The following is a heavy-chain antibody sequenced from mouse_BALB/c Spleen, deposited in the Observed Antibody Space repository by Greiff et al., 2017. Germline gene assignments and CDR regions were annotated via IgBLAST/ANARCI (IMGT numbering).Heavy chain of an antibody. D-gene: IGHD2-13*01. Sequence: EVMLVESGPGLVKPSQSLSLTCTVTGYSITSDYAWNWIRQFPGNKLEWMGYISYSGSTSYNPSLKSRISITRDTSKNQFFLQLNSVTTEDTATYYCARGTTYFDYWGQGTTLTVSS. V-gene: IGHV3-2*02. CDR3: ARGTTYFDY. CDR2: ISYSGST. J-gene: IGHJ2*01. CDR1: GYSITSDYA.